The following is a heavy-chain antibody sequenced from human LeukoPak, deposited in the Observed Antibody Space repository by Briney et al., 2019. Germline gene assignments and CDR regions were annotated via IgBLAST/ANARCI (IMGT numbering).Heavy chain of an antibody. Sequence: ASVKVSCKASGYTFTGYYMHWVRQAPGQGLEWMGWINPNSGGTNYAQKFQGRVTMTRDTSISTAYMELSRLRSDDTAVYYCARDYHQQDIVVVPVYFDYWGQGTLVTVSS. CDR1: GYTFTGYY. CDR2: INPNSGGT. J-gene: IGHJ4*02. D-gene: IGHD2-2*01. CDR3: ARDYHQQDIVVVPVYFDY. V-gene: IGHV1-2*02.